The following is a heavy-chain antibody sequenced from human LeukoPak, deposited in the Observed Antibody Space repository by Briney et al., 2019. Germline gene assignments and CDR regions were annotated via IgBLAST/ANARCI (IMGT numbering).Heavy chain of an antibody. D-gene: IGHD2-21*01. CDR2: ISAYNGNT. V-gene: IGHV1-18*01. CDR3: ARDLVDGAYYYYGMDV. J-gene: IGHJ6*02. Sequence: ASVKVSCKASGYTFTSYGISWVRQAPGQGLEWMGWISAYNGNTNYAQKLQGRVTTTTDTSTSTAYMELRSLRSDDTAVYYCARDLVDGAYYYYGMDVWGQGTTVTVSS. CDR1: GYTFTSYG.